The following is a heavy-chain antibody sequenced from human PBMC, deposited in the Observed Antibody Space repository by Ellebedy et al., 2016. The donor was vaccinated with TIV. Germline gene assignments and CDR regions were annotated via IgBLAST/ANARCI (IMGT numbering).Heavy chain of an antibody. Sequence: GESLKISXKGSGYSFTSYWIGWVRQMPGKGLEWMGIIYPGDSDTRYSPSFQGQVTISADKSISTAYLQWSSLKASDTAMYYCARVGYCTNGVCYTRVVGAFDIWGQGTMVTVSS. CDR1: GYSFTSYW. CDR3: ARVGYCTNGVCYTRVVGAFDI. J-gene: IGHJ3*02. D-gene: IGHD2-8*01. CDR2: IYPGDSDT. V-gene: IGHV5-51*01.